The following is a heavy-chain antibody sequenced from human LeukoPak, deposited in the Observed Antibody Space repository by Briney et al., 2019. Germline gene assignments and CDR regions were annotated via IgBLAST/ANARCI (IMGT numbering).Heavy chain of an antibody. Sequence: SGTLSLTCTVSGGSISSGGYYWSWIRQHPGKGLEWIGYIYYSGSTYYNPSLKSRVTISVDTSKNQFSLKLSSVTAADAAVYYCERVGRPAAMEGYGMDVWGKGTTVTVSS. CDR1: GGSISSGGYY. J-gene: IGHJ6*04. D-gene: IGHD2-2*01. CDR2: IYYSGST. CDR3: ERVGRPAAMEGYGMDV. V-gene: IGHV4-31*03.